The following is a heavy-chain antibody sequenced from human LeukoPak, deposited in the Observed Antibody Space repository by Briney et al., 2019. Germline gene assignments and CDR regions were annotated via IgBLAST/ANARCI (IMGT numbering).Heavy chain of an antibody. CDR3: ARDTPSYYSGSGKNL. J-gene: IGHJ5*02. CDR2: ISGYNGNT. Sequence: ASVKVSCKASGYTFTSYGISWVRQAPGQGLEWMGWISGYNGNTNYAQNLQGRVTLTKDTSTSTAYMELRSLGSDDTAVYYCARDTPSYYSGSGKNLWGQGTLVTVSS. V-gene: IGHV1-18*01. CDR1: GYTFTSYG. D-gene: IGHD3-10*01.